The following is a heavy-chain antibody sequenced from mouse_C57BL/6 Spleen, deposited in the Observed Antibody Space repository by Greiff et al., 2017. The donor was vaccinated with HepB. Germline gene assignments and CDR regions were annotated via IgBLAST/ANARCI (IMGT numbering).Heavy chain of an antibody. CDR3: ARGTGFYAMDY. CDR2: IYPRDGST. Sequence: VKLQQSGPELVKPGASVKLSCKASGYTFTSYDINWVKQRPGQGLEWIGWIYPRDGSTKYNEKFKGKATLTVDTSSSTAYMELHSLTSEDSAVYFCARGTGFYAMDYWGQGTSVTVSS. J-gene: IGHJ4*01. D-gene: IGHD4-1*01. V-gene: IGHV1-85*01. CDR1: GYTFTSYD.